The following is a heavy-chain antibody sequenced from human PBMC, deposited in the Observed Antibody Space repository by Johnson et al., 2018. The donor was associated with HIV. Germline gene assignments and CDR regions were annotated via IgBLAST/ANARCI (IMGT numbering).Heavy chain of an antibody. V-gene: IGHV3-33*08. D-gene: IGHD6-19*01. CDR1: GFAFSRFA. J-gene: IGHJ3*02. CDR3: ARAPHPQWQWLPPGAFDI. CDR2: ISGSGGST. Sequence: QVQLVESGGGVVQSGRSLRLSCAASGFAFSRFAMHWVRQVPDKGLEWVAVISGSGGSTYYADSVKGRFTISSDNSKNTLYLQMNSLRAEDTAVYYCARAPHPQWQWLPPGAFDIWGQGTMVTVSS.